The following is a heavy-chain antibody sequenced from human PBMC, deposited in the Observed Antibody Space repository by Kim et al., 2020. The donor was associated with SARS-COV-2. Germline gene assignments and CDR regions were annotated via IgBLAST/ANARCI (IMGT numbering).Heavy chain of an antibody. CDR2: ISAYNGNT. J-gene: IGHJ4*02. D-gene: IGHD3-22*01. CDR3: ARGLNSVWYDSSGYYYGY. CDR1: GYTFTSYG. V-gene: IGHV1-18*01. Sequence: ASVKVSCKASGYTFTSYGISWVRQAPGQGLEWMGWISAYNGNTNYAQKLQGRVTMTTDTSTSTAYMELRSLRSDDTAGYYCARGLNSVWYDSSGYYYGYWGQGTLVTVSS.